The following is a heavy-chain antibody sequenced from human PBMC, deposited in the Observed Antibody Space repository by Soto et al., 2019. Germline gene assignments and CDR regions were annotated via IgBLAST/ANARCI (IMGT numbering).Heavy chain of an antibody. V-gene: IGHV5-51*01. CDR3: ARRGYYYDSSGYPRAFDI. CDR1: GYSFTIYC. J-gene: IGHJ3*02. Sequence: GESLKISCKGSGYSFTIYCIGWVLQMPWKGLEWMGIIYPGDSDTRYSPSFQGQVTISADKSISTAYLQWSSLKASDTAMYYCARRGYYYDSSGYPRAFDIWGQGTMVTVSS. D-gene: IGHD3-22*01. CDR2: IYPGDSDT.